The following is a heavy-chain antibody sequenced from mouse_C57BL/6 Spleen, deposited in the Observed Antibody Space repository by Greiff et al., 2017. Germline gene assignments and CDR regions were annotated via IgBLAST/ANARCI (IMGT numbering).Heavy chain of an antibody. J-gene: IGHJ2*01. V-gene: IGHV1-18*01. Sequence: EVQLQESGPELVKPGASVKIPCKASGYTFTDYNMDWVKQSHGKSLEWIGDINPNNGGTIYNQKFKGKATLTVDKSSSTAYMELRSLTSKDTAVYYCARLINYGSSYGDFDYWGQGTTLTVSS. CDR2: INPNNGGT. CDR3: ARLINYGSSYGDFDY. D-gene: IGHD1-1*01. CDR1: GYTFTDYN.